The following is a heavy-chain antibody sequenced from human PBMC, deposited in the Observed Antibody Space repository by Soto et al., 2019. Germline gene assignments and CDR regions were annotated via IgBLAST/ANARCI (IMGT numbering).Heavy chain of an antibody. CDR3: VRGPYNYNSRYFDY. CDR1: GGSFSGYF. D-gene: IGHD1-1*01. V-gene: IGHV4-34*01. CDR2: INHSGIT. Sequence: SETLSLTCTVSGGSFSGYFWTWIRQPPGKGLEWLAEINHSGITNYNPSVESRVSMSVDTSKNQFSLRLYSVTAADTAVYYCVRGPYNYNSRYFDYWGQGTLGTVSS. J-gene: IGHJ4*02.